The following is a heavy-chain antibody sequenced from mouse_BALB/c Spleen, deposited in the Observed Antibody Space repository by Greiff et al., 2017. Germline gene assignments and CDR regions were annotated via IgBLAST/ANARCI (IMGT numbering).Heavy chain of an antibody. V-gene: IGHV1S137*01. CDR1: GYTFTDYA. D-gene: IGHD1-1*01. CDR2: ISNYYGDA. J-gene: IGHJ3*01. CDR3: AREGVYYCSSYSAWFAY. Sequence: QVQLQQSGAELVRPGVSVKISCKGSGYTFTDYAMHWVKPSHAKSLAWIGVISNYYGDASYNQKFKGKATMTVAKSSSTAYMELARLTSEDSAIYYCAREGVYYCSSYSAWFAYWGQGTLVTVSA.